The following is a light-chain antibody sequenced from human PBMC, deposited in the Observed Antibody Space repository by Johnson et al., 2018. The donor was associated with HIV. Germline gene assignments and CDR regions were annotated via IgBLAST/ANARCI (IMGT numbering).Light chain of an antibody. CDR3: GVWDASLSPHYV. Sequence: QAVLTQPPSVSAAPGQRVNISCSGHSSNIENYFVSWYQQLPGAAPRLLIYEDSKRPSGIPDRFSGSKSGASATLGIPGLQPGDEADYYCGVWDASLSPHYVFGTGTTITVL. CDR2: EDS. V-gene: IGLV1-51*02. CDR1: SSNIENYF. J-gene: IGLJ1*01.